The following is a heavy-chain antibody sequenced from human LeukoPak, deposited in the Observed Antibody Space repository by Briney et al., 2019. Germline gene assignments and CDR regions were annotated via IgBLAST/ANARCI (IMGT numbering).Heavy chain of an antibody. CDR2: IKQDESER. CDR1: GFSFSSYW. D-gene: IGHD3-22*01. J-gene: IGHJ4*02. Sequence: GGSLRLSCEGSGFSFSSYWMTWVRLSPGKGPEWVANIKQDESERYTVDSVKGRFTISRDNAKNSLYLQMNSLRAEDTAVYYCARDRRDYYDSSGYYPSQYYFDYWGQGTLVTVSS. V-gene: IGHV3-7*01. CDR3: ARDRRDYYDSSGYYPSQYYFDY.